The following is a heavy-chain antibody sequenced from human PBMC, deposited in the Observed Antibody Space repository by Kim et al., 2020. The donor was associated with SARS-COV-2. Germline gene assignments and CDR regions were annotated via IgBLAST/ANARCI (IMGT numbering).Heavy chain of an antibody. CDR1: GGSISSYY. J-gene: IGHJ3*02. D-gene: IGHD3-3*01. CDR2: IYYSGST. Sequence: SETLSLTCTVSGGSISSYYWSWIRQPPGKGLEWIGYIYYSGSTNYNPSLKSRVTISVDTSKNQFSLKLSSVTAADTAVYYCARAEPLYDFWSGYPHAFDIWGQGTMVTVSS. V-gene: IGHV4-59*01. CDR3: ARAEPLYDFWSGYPHAFDI.